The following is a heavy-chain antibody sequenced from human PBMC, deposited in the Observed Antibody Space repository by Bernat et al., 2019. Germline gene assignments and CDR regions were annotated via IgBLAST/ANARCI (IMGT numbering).Heavy chain of an antibody. D-gene: IGHD3-10*01. J-gene: IGHJ4*02. CDR2: VRNKAAGYST. CDR1: GFTFSDSY. Sequence: EVQLVESGGGLVQPGGSLRLSCEASGFTFSDSYMDWVRQAPGKGLELVGRVRNKAAGYSTEYAASVKGRFTISRDDSKNSLSLQMNSLKPEDTAVYYCVRDCSGSGGYWGQGTLVTVSS. V-gene: IGHV3-72*01. CDR3: VRDCSGSGGY.